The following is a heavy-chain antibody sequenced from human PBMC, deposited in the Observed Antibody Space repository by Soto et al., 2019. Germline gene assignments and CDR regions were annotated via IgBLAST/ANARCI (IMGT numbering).Heavy chain of an antibody. V-gene: IGHV4-34*01. CDR2: INHSGST. CDR3: ARVRIAVAGATNPPFDY. Sequence: SETLSVSCVFYDGSFSVYYWSWIRQPPGKGLDWIGEINHSGSTNYNPSLKSRVTISVDTSKNQFSLKLRSVTAADTAVYYCARVRIAVAGATNPPFDYWGQGTLVTVSS. CDR1: DGSFSVYY. D-gene: IGHD6-19*01. J-gene: IGHJ4*02.